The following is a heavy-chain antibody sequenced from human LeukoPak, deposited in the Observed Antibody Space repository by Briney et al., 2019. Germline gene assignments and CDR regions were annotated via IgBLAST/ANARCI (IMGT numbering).Heavy chain of an antibody. Sequence: GGSLRLSCAASGFTFSNYGMHWVRQAPGKGLEWVAVISYDGSNKYYTDSVKGRFTISRDNSKNTLYLQMNSLRAEDTAVYYCARDRSSNEYYFDYWGQGTLVTVSS. CDR2: ISYDGSNK. D-gene: IGHD2-2*01. CDR1: GFTFSNYG. V-gene: IGHV3-30*03. CDR3: ARDRSSNEYYFDY. J-gene: IGHJ4*02.